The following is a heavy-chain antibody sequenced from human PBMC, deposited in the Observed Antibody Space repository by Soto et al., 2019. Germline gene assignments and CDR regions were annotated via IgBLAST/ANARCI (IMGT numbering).Heavy chain of an antibody. CDR2: IHYNGNT. CDR1: DDYISAYA. D-gene: IGHD6-13*01. V-gene: IGHV4-59*01. CDR3: AKVSSSWYAGFFDL. J-gene: IGHJ4*02. Sequence: SETLCLTSTVADDYISAYAWSWVRQPPGKGLEWIGNIHYNGNTKYSPSLKSRVTMSVDTSKNHFSLRLISVTAADTAIYYCAKVSSSWYAGFFDLWGQGTLVTVSS.